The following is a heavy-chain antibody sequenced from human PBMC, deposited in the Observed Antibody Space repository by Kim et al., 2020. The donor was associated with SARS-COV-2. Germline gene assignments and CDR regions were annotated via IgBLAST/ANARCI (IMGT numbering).Heavy chain of an antibody. V-gene: IGHV4-38-2*02. Sequence: SETLSLTCTVSGYSISSGYYWGWIRQPPGKGLEWIGSIYHSGSTYYNPSLKSRVTISVDTSKNQFSLKLSSVTAADTAVYYCARVPIIEWGQGTLVTVSS. D-gene: IGHD3-9*01. CDR3: ARVPIIE. CDR2: IYHSGST. J-gene: IGHJ4*02. CDR1: GYSISSGYY.